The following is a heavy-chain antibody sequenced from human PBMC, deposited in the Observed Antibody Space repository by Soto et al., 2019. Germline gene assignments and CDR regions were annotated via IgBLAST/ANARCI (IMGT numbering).Heavy chain of an antibody. V-gene: IGHV4-4*07. J-gene: IGHJ6*02. CDR3: ARVKTVDYYGMGV. CDR2: IYSSGST. Sequence: WTWIRQPAGKGLEWIGRIYSSGSTDYNPSLKSRVTMSIDTSKNQFSLKLSSVTAADTAVYFCARVKTVDYYGMGVWGPGTTVTVSS.